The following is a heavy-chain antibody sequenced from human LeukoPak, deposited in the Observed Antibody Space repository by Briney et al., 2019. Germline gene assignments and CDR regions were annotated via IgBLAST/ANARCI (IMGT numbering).Heavy chain of an antibody. V-gene: IGHV3-53*01. J-gene: IGHJ4*02. D-gene: IGHD6-19*01. CDR1: GFTVSSNY. Sequence: PGGSLRLSCAASGFTVSSNYMSWVRQAPGKGLEWVSVIHSGGSTYYADSVRGRFTISRDNSKNTLYLQMNSLRAEDTAVYYCARGDGGWPFDYWGQGTLVTVSS. CDR3: ARGDGGWPFDY. CDR2: IHSGGST.